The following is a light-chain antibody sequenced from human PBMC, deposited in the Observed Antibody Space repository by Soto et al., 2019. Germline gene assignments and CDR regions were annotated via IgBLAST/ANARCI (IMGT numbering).Light chain of an antibody. CDR1: QSVDGSY. V-gene: IGKV3-20*01. J-gene: IGKJ1*01. CDR3: QQYGSTPLT. Sequence: EIVLTQSPGTLSLSPGERATLSCRASQSVDGSYLAWYQQKPGPAPRLLIHGASSRATGIPHRLIGSGFAREFSLTISTLEPDDVSVYYCQQYGSTPLTFGQGTKVEIK. CDR2: GAS.